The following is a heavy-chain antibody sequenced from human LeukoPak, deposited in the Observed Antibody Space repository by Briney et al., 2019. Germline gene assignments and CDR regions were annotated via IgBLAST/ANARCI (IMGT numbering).Heavy chain of an antibody. J-gene: IGHJ4*02. CDR3: AKDREGYCGGDCTYYFDY. V-gene: IGHV3-11*01. Sequence: GGSLRLSCAASGFSFSAYYMTWIRQAPGKGLEWVSYISSSGSTINYADSVKGRFTISRDNSKNTLYLQMNSLRAEDTAVYYCAKDREGYCGGDCTYYFDYWGQGTLVTVSS. CDR1: GFSFSAYY. CDR2: ISSSGSTI. D-gene: IGHD2-21*02.